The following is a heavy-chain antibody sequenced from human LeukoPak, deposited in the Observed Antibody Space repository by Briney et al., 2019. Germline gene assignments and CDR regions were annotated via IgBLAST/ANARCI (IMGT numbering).Heavy chain of an antibody. Sequence: GGSLRLSCAASGFTFSGYAMNWVRQAPGKGLEWVSYISGSSSTLYYADSVKGRFTISRDNAKNSLYLQMNSLRAEDTAVYYCARDYEEDIVVVVAATWFDYWGQGTLVTVSS. CDR3: ARDYEEDIVVVVAATWFDY. D-gene: IGHD2-15*01. CDR2: ISGSSSTL. CDR1: GFTFSGYA. V-gene: IGHV3-48*04. J-gene: IGHJ4*02.